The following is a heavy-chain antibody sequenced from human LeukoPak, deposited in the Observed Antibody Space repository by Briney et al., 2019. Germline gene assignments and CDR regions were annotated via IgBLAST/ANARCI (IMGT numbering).Heavy chain of an antibody. Sequence: ASVKVSCKASGYTFTSYGTSWVRQAPGQGLEWMGWISAYNGNTNYAQKLQGRVTTTTDTSTSTVYMELSSLRSEDTAVYYCARIMDSSSWYTAFDYWGQGTLVTVSS. D-gene: IGHD6-13*01. V-gene: IGHV1-18*01. J-gene: IGHJ4*02. CDR1: GYTFTSYG. CDR3: ARIMDSSSWYTAFDY. CDR2: ISAYNGNT.